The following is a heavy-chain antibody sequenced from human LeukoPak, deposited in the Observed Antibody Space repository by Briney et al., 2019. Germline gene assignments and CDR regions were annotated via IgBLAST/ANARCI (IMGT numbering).Heavy chain of an antibody. Sequence: SETLSLTCTVSGGSINSSSYYWGWIRQPPGEALEWIGNIYDSGYTYFNPSLKSRVTISVDTSKSQFSLKLSSVTAADTAVYYCARSSMFRGVTVDYWGQGTLVTVSS. D-gene: IGHD3-10*01. CDR1: GGSINSSSYY. J-gene: IGHJ4*02. V-gene: IGHV4-39*01. CDR2: IYDSGYT. CDR3: ARSSMFRGVTVDY.